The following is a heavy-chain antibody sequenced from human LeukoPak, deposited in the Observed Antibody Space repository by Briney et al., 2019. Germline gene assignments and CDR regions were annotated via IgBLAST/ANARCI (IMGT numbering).Heavy chain of an antibody. V-gene: IGHV3-30*02. CDR3: ALLVGATLDFDY. D-gene: IGHD1-26*01. CDR2: IRYDGSNK. J-gene: IGHJ4*02. Sequence: GGSLRLSCAASGFTFSSYGMHWVRQAPGKGLEWVAFIRYDGSNKYYADSVKGRFTISRDNSKNTLYLQMNSLRAEDTAVYYCALLVGATLDFDYWGQGTLVTVSS. CDR1: GFTFSSYG.